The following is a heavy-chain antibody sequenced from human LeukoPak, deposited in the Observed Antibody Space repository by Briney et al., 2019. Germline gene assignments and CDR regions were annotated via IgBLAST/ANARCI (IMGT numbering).Heavy chain of an antibody. CDR1: GFSFSNYA. CDR2: ISGRRGGT. Sequence: GSLRLSCAASGFSFSNYAMSWVRQAPGKGLEWLSSISGRRGGTNHADSVKGRFTISRDNSRNTLYLQMNSLRAEDAAIYYCAKDLEFSGYDALDIWGQGTMVTVS. CDR3: AKDLEFSGYDALDI. J-gene: IGHJ3*02. D-gene: IGHD5-12*01. V-gene: IGHV3-23*01.